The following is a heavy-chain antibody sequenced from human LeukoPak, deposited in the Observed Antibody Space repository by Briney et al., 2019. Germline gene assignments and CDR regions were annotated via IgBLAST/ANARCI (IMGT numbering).Heavy chain of an antibody. V-gene: IGHV4-39*01. CDR1: GGSISSSSYY. D-gene: IGHD3-10*01. J-gene: IGHJ4*02. CDR2: IYYSGST. Sequence: SETLSLICTVSGGSISSSSYYWGWIRQPPGKGLEWIGSIYYSGSTYYNPSLKSRVTISVDTSKNQFSLKLSSVTAADTAVYYCARLAIVGEPYDYWGQGTLVTVSS. CDR3: ARLAIVGEPYDY.